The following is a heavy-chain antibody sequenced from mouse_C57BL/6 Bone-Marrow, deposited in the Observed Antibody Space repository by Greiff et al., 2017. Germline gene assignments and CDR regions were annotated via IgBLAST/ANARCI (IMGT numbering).Heavy chain of an antibody. J-gene: IGHJ4*01. CDR2: INYDGSST. V-gene: IGHV5-16*01. CDR3: ARGGDYDGGGYYYAMDY. CDR1: GFTFSDYY. D-gene: IGHD2-4*01. Sequence: DVHLVESEGGLVQPGSSMKLSCTASGFTFSDYYMAWVRQVPEKGLEWVANINYDGSSTYYLDSLKSRFIISRDNAKNILYLQMSSLKSEDTATYYCARGGDYDGGGYYYAMDYWGQGTSVTVSS.